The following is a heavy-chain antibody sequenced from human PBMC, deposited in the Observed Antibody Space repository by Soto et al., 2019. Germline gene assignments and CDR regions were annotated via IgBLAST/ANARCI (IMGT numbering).Heavy chain of an antibody. V-gene: IGHV3-7*01. J-gene: IGHJ4*02. Sequence: GGSLRLSCAVPKFTFGDYWMSWVRQAPGKGLEWVSNIKQDGSDKNYADSVKGRFTISRDNADNSIYLQMNSLRAEDTAVYYCASLSYGQLRYFDNWGQGTLVTSPQ. CDR1: KFTFGDYW. D-gene: IGHD3-16*02. CDR2: IKQDGSDK. CDR3: ASLSYGQLRYFDN.